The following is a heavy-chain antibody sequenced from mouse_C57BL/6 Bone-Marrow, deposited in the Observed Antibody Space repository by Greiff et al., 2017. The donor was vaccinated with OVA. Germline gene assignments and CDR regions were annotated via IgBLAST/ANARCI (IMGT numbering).Heavy chain of an antibody. D-gene: IGHD1-1*01. J-gene: IGHJ2*01. CDR1: GFTFSSYG. V-gene: IGHV5-6*01. CDR3: ASYYGSSYGY. Sequence: EVKLMESGGDLVKPGGSLKLSCAASGFTFSSYGMSWVRQTPDKRLEWVATISSGGSYTYYPDSVKGRFTISRDNAKNTLYLQMSSLKSEDTAMYYCASYYGSSYGYWGQGTTLTVSS. CDR2: ISSGGSYT.